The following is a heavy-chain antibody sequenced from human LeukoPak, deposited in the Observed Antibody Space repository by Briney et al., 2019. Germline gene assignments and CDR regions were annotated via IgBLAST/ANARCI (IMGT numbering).Heavy chain of an antibody. V-gene: IGHV3-11*04. CDR2: ISNSGDSI. CDR3: ASDSLWFGGYYFDY. J-gene: IGHJ4*02. CDR1: GFTFHDSY. Sequence: GGSLRLSCEASGFTFHDSYMTWIRQAPGKGLEWVSFISNSGDSIYYADSVKGRFITSRDNAKNSLYLQMNSLRAEDTAVYYCASDSLWFGGYYFDYWGQGTLVTVSS. D-gene: IGHD3-10*01.